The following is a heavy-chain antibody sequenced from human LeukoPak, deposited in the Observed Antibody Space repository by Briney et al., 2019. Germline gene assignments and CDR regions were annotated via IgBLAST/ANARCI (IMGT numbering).Heavy chain of an antibody. CDR2: IIPILGIA. Sequence: SVKVSCKASGGTFSSYAISWVRQAPGQGLEWMGRIIPILGIANYAQKFQGRVTITADKSTSTAYMELSSLRSEDTAVYYCARNYGDYVDAFDIWGQGTMVTVSS. J-gene: IGHJ3*02. D-gene: IGHD4-17*01. CDR3: ARNYGDYVDAFDI. V-gene: IGHV1-69*04. CDR1: GGTFSSYA.